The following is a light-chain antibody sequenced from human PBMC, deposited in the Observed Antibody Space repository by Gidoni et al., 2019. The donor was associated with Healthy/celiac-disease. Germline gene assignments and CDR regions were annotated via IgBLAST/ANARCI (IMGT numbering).Light chain of an antibody. CDR2: WAS. V-gene: IGKV4-1*01. CDR1: QSVLYSSNNKNY. CDR3: QQYYSTPPT. Sequence: IVMTQSPVSLAVSLGESATINCKPSQSVLYSSNNKNYLAWYQQKPGQPPKLLIYWASTRESGVPDRFSGSGSGTDFTLTISSLQAEDVAVYYCQQYYSTPPTFGPGTKVDIK. J-gene: IGKJ3*01.